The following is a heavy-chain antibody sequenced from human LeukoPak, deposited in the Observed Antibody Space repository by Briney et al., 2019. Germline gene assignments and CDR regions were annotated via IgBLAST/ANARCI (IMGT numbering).Heavy chain of an antibody. CDR3: AKDRGFKTSSISQYYYMDV. CDR1: GFTFSTYG. J-gene: IGHJ6*03. CDR2: IRYDGNNK. Sequence: GGSLRPSCAASGFTFSTYGMHWVRQAPGKGLEWVAFIRYDGNNKYYTDSVKGRFTISRDNSKNTLYLQMDSLRAEDTAVYYCAKDRGFKTSSISQYYYMDVWGKGTTVTVSS. V-gene: IGHV3-30*02. D-gene: IGHD3-10*01.